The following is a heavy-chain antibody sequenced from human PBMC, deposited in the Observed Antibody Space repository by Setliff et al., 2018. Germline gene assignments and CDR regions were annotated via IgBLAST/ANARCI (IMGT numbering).Heavy chain of an antibody. Sequence: SETLSLTCIVSDDSINSGAYYWSWIRQHPGHGLEWIGYISYSATTSYNPSLKSRISISMHTSRDQLSLQLTAVTAADTAVYYCARDRRIVGARHAFDIWGQGTMVTVSS. CDR1: DDSINSGAYY. J-gene: IGHJ3*02. D-gene: IGHD1-26*01. CDR2: ISYSATT. CDR3: ARDRRIVGARHAFDI. V-gene: IGHV4-31*03.